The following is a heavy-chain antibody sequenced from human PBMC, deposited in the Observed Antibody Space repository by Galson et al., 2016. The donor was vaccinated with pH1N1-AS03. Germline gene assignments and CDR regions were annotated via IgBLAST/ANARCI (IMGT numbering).Heavy chain of an antibody. V-gene: IGHV4-59*01. CDR2: IYFSGRT. Sequence: SETLSLTCTVSAGSISTYYWTWIRQPPGRGLEWIGYIYFSGRTNCSTSLKSRANISLDRSRNQFSLNLNSVTAADTAVYYCPRVRSEWLGVNSSWYGIDSWGQGTLVTVSS. D-gene: IGHD2-2*01. CDR3: PRVRSEWLGVNSSWYGIDS. CDR1: AGSISTYY. J-gene: IGHJ4*02.